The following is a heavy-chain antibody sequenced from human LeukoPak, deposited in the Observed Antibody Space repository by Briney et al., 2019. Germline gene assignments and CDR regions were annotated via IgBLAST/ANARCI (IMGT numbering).Heavy chain of an antibody. D-gene: IGHD1-26*01. J-gene: IGHJ6*03. Sequence: PGGSLRLSCEASGFTFSIYGMHWVRQAPGKGLEWVAFIRHDGSDEYHTDSVKGRFTISRDNSKNTLYLQMNSLRAEDTAVYYCARGGRSGSYPYLYYYYYMDVWGKGTTVTVSS. CDR1: GFTFSIYG. V-gene: IGHV3-30*02. CDR3: ARGGRSGSYPYLYYYYYMDV. CDR2: IRHDGSDE.